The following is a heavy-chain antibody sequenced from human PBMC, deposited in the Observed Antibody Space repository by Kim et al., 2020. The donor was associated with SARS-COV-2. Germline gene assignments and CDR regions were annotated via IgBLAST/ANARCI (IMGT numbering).Heavy chain of an antibody. D-gene: IGHD1-26*01. V-gene: IGHV4-31*03. CDR1: GGSISSGGYY. CDR2: ISYSGSS. Sequence: SETLSLTCTVSGGSISSGGYYWSWIRQHPGKGLEWIGYISYSGSSYYNPSLHSRITISVDTSKNQFSLKLSSVTAAATSVYYCARGGWEQPRSFDYWVEG. J-gene: IGHJ4*02. CDR3: ARGGWEQPRSFDY.